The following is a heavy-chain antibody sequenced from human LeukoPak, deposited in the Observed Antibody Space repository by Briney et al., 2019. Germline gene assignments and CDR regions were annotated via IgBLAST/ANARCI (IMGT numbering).Heavy chain of an antibody. D-gene: IGHD2-2*01. CDR2: ISGSVGST. V-gene: IGHV3-23*01. J-gene: IGHJ4*02. CDR3: AKRRVVPAEPSFDY. CDR1: GFTFSSYA. Sequence: GGSLRLSCAASGFTFSSYAMSWVRQAAGKGLEWVSGISGSVGSTHYADSVKGRFTISRDNSKNTLYLQMNSLKAEDTAVYYCAKRRVVPAEPSFDYWGQGTLVTVSS.